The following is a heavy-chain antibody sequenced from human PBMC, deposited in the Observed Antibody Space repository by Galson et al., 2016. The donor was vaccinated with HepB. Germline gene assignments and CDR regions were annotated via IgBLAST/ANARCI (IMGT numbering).Heavy chain of an antibody. CDR3: AKVRGITIFGVVNTYFDY. Sequence: SLRLSCAASGFTFSGSTMHWVRQASGKGLEWVGRIRDKAYSYATAYAASVKGRFTISRDDSKNTAYLQMNSLKTEDTAVYYCAKVRGITIFGVVNTYFDYWGQGTLVTVSS. V-gene: IGHV3-73*01. D-gene: IGHD3-3*01. CDR1: GFTFSGST. CDR2: IRDKAYSYAT. J-gene: IGHJ4*02.